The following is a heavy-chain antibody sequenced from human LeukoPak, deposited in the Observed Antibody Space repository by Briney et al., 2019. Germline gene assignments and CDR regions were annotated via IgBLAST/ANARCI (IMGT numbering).Heavy chain of an antibody. CDR1: GYTLTELS. CDR2: FDPEDGET. Sequence: GASVKVSCKVSGYTLTELSMHWVRQAPGKGLEWMGGFDPEDGETIYAQKFQGRVTMTEDTSTDTAYMELSSLRSEDTAVYYCATVFTVPAGLPEGAFDIWGQGTMVTVSS. V-gene: IGHV1-24*01. J-gene: IGHJ3*02. CDR3: ATVFTVPAGLPEGAFDI. D-gene: IGHD2-2*01.